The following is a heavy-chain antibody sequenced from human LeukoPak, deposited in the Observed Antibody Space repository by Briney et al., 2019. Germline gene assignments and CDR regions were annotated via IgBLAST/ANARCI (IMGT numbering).Heavy chain of an antibody. CDR1: GFTFSSYD. J-gene: IGHJ3*02. Sequence: GGSLRLSCAASGFTFSSYDMHWVRQTTGKGLEWVSAIGTAGDTYYPGSVKGRFTISRENAKNSLYLQMNSLRAEDTAVYYCARDSIRQWLVTGGDDAFDIWGQGTMVTVSS. V-gene: IGHV3-13*01. CDR3: ARDSIRQWLVTGGDDAFDI. CDR2: IGTAGDT. D-gene: IGHD6-19*01.